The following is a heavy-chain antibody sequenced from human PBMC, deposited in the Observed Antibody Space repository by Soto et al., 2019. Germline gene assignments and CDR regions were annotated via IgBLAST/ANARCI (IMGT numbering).Heavy chain of an antibody. CDR2: IIPIYGTA. Sequence: QVQLVQSGAEVKKPGSSVKVSCKASGGTFSSFTISWVRQAPGQGLEWMGGIIPIYGTANYAQQFQGIVTISADASTRPAYMELSSLRSEDTAVYYCAKDRRADWESYYYYAMDVWGQGTTVTVSS. CDR3: AKDRRADWESYYYYAMDV. D-gene: IGHD1-26*01. CDR1: GGTFSSFT. V-gene: IGHV1-69*01. J-gene: IGHJ6*02.